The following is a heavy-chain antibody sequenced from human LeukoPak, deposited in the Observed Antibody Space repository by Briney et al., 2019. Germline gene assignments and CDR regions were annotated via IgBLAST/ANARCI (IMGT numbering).Heavy chain of an antibody. CDR1: GGSISSYY. D-gene: IGHD3-10*01. CDR2: IYYSGST. V-gene: IGHV4-59*01. Sequence: SETLSLTCTVSGGSISSYYWSWIRQPPGKGLEWIGYIYYSGSTNYNPSLKSRVTISVDTSKNQFSLKLSSVTAADTAVYYCARALPRTRGVSPNWFDPWGQGTLVTVSS. CDR3: ARALPRTRGVSPNWFDP. J-gene: IGHJ5*02.